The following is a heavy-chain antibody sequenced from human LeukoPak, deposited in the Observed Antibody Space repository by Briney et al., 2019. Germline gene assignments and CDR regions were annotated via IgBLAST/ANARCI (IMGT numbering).Heavy chain of an antibody. V-gene: IGHV4-59*01. CDR2: IYYSGST. D-gene: IGHD3-10*01. CDR1: GGSISSYY. Sequence: ASETLSLTCTVSGGSISSYYWSWIRQPPGKGLEWIGYIYYSGSTNYNASLKSRVTISVDTSKNQFSLELTSVTAADTAVYYCARVHRGSGRTDAFDIWGQGTMVTVSS. CDR3: ARVHRGSGRTDAFDI. J-gene: IGHJ3*02.